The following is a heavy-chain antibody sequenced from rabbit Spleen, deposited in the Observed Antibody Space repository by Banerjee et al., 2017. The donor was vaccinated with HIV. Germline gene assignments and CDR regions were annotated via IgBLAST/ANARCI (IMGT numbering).Heavy chain of an antibody. CDR1: GFSFSSYYY. J-gene: IGHJ3*01. CDR2: IYLSSGNT. V-gene: IGHV1S40*01. Sequence: QSLEESGGDVVKPGASLTLTCTASGFSFSSYYYMCWVRQAPGKGLEWIACIYLSSGNTYYATWAKGRFTISKTSSTTVTLQMTSLTAADTATHFCARDLSGVGDGWESYGLWGQGTLVTVS. CDR3: ARDLSGVGDGWESYGL. D-gene: IGHD1-1*01.